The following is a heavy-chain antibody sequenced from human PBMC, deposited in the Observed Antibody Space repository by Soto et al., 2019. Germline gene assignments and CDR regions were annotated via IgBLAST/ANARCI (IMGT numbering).Heavy chain of an antibody. Sequence: SCKASGYTFTSYAMHWVRQAPGKGLEWVAVISYDGSNKYYADSVKGRFTISRDNSKNTLYLQMNSLRAEDTAVYYCARDRWALKHYYYYYGMDVWGQGTTVTVSS. CDR3: ARDRWALKHYYYYYGMDV. CDR2: ISYDGSNK. D-gene: IGHD1-26*01. V-gene: IGHV3-30-3*01. J-gene: IGHJ6*02. CDR1: GYTFTSYA.